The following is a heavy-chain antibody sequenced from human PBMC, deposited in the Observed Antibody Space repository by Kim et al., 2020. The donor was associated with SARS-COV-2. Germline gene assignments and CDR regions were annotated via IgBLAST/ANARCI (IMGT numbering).Heavy chain of an antibody. J-gene: IGHJ5*02. D-gene: IGHD1-1*01. CDR3: ARHRGLQLERWRGGNWFDP. CDR2: IYYSGST. CDR1: GGSISSSSYY. Sequence: SETLSLTCTVSGGSISSSSYYWGWIRQPPGKGLEWIGSIYYSGSTYYNPSLKSRVTISVDTSKNQFSLKLSSVTAADPAVYYCARHRGLQLERWRGGNWFDPCGQGTLVTVSS. V-gene: IGHV4-39*01.